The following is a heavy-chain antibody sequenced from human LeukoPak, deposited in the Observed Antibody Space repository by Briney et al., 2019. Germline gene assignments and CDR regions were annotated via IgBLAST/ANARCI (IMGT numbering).Heavy chain of an antibody. Sequence: SETLSLTCTVSGCSISSGYHWGWIRQPPGKGLEWIGSIYHTGKTYYNPSLKSRVTISIDTSKNQFSLKLSSVTAADTAVYYCASRSGWYYYYFDYWGQGTLVTVSS. D-gene: IGHD6-19*01. J-gene: IGHJ4*02. CDR2: IYHTGKT. CDR3: ASRSGWYYYYFDY. CDR1: GCSISSGYH. V-gene: IGHV4-38-2*02.